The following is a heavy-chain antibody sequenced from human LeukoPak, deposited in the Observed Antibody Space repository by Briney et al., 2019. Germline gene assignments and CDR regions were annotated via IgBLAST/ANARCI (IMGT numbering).Heavy chain of an antibody. CDR3: AKDQGDGYNPPHFDY. CDR2: ISSSGGIT. J-gene: IGHJ4*02. CDR1: AFTFSNYA. D-gene: IGHD5-24*01. Sequence: GGSLRLSCTGSAFTFSNYAMNWVRQAPGKGLEWVSTISSSGGITYYADSVKGRFTISRDNAKNSLYLQMNSLRAEDTAVYHCAKDQGDGYNPPHFDYWGQGTLVTVSS. V-gene: IGHV3-21*01.